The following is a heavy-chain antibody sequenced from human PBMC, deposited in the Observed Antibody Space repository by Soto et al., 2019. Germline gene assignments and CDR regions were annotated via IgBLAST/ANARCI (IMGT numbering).Heavy chain of an antibody. V-gene: IGHV3-23*01. Sequence: GGSLRLSCAASGFTFSSYAMSWVRQAPGKGLEWVSAISGSGGSTYYADSVKGRFTIFRDNSKNTLYLQMNSLRAEDTAVYYCARDPLLYSSSSYYYYYMDVWGKGTTVTVSS. J-gene: IGHJ6*03. CDR1: GFTFSSYA. CDR3: ARDPLLYSSSSYYYYYMDV. CDR2: ISGSGGST. D-gene: IGHD6-6*01.